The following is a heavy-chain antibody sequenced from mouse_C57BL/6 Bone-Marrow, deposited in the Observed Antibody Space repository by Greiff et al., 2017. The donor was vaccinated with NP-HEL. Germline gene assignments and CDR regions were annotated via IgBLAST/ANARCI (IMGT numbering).Heavy chain of an antibody. CDR3: ARGGDYGSSSYFDY. Sequence: VQLQQSGPVLVKPGASVKMSCKASGYTFTDYYMNWVKQSHGKSLEWIGVINPYNGGTSYNQKFTGKATLTVDKSSSTAYMELNSLTSEDSAGYYCARGGDYGSSSYFDYWGQGTTLTVSS. CDR2: INPYNGGT. V-gene: IGHV1-19*01. CDR1: GYTFTDYY. J-gene: IGHJ2*01. D-gene: IGHD1-1*01.